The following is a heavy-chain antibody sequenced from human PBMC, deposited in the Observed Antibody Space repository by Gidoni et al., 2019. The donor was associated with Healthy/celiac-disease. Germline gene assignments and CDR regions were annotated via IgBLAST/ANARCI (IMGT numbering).Heavy chain of an antibody. Sequence: QVQLVQSGAEVKKPGASVKVSCKVSGYTLTELSMHWVRQAPGKGLEWMGGFDPEDGETIYAQKFQGRVTMTEDTSTDTAYMELSSLRSEDTAVYYCAKDYYDSSGYLIAFDIWGQGTMVTVSS. CDR2: FDPEDGET. D-gene: IGHD3-22*01. CDR1: GYTLTELS. J-gene: IGHJ3*02. V-gene: IGHV1-24*01. CDR3: AKDYYDSSGYLIAFDI.